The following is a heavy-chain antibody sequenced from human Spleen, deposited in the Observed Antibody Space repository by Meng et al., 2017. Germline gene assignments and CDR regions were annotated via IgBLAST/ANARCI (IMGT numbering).Heavy chain of an antibody. CDR3: ARGYNYNY. V-gene: IGHV6-1*01. CDR1: GGSITSSSGA. Sequence: QVQLQEAGPGLVKPSRTLSLTCAVSGGSITSSSGAWSWLRHSRTGGLELLEMTYYRSKWYNDYAVSGKGRITINPDTSKNQFSLQLNSVTPEDTAVYYCARGYNYNYWGQGTLVTVSS. CDR2: TYYRSKWYN. J-gene: IGHJ4*02. D-gene: IGHD5-18*01.